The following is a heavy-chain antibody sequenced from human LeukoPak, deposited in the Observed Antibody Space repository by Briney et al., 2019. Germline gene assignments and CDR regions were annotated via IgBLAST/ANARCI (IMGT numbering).Heavy chain of an antibody. CDR1: GGSISSYY. J-gene: IGHJ4*02. CDR3: ATHVAGREYQLLLYYFHS. CDR2: IYYSGST. V-gene: IGHV4-59*08. Sequence: SETLSLTCTVSGGSISSYYWSWIRQPPGKGLEWSGYIYYSGSTNYNPSLKSRVTISVHPSNPPFSLKLSSVPPADTPLYYCATHVAGREYQLLLYYFHSWGQGPLVPASS. D-gene: IGHD2-2*01.